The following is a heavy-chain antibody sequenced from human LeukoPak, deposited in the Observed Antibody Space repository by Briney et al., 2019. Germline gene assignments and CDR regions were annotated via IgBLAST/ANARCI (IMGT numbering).Heavy chain of an antibody. Sequence: GASVKVSCKASGGTFSSYAISWVRQAPGQGLEWMGGIIPIFGTANYAQKFQGRVTITADESTSTAYMELSSLRSEDTAVYYCASGLYTIFGVVPGHWGQGTLVTVSS. V-gene: IGHV1-69*01. CDR1: GGTFSSYA. CDR3: ASGLYTIFGVVPGH. CDR2: IIPIFGTA. J-gene: IGHJ4*02. D-gene: IGHD3-3*01.